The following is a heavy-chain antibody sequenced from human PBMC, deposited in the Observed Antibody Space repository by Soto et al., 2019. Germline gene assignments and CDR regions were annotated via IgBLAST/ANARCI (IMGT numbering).Heavy chain of an antibody. CDR1: GFFFSSYA. V-gene: IGHV3-23*01. Sequence: EVHLLESGGGLVQPGGSLRLSCAASGFFFSSYAMSWVRQAPGKGLEWVSGIGGSGGYKSYADSVKGRFTISRDNSKNTLYLQMESLGAEDTDVYYCAKDAAMVSSTFNYFDYWGQGTLVAVSS. CDR2: IGGSGGYK. J-gene: IGHJ4*02. D-gene: IGHD6-13*01. CDR3: AKDAAMVSSTFNYFDY.